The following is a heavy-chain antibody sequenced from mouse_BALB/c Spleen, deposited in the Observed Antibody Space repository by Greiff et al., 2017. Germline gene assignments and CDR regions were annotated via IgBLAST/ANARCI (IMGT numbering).Heavy chain of an antibody. D-gene: IGHD5-2*01. CDR2: INPSTGYT. CDR3: ARRNTERGYFDH. J-gene: IGHJ2*01. Sequence: VQLQQSGAELAKPGASVKMSCKASGYTFTSYWMHWVKQRPGQGLEWIGYINPSTGYTEYNQKFKDKATLTADKSSSTAYMQLSSLTSEDSAVYYCARRNTERGYFDHWGQGTTLTVSS. CDR1: GYTFTSYW. V-gene: IGHV1-7*01.